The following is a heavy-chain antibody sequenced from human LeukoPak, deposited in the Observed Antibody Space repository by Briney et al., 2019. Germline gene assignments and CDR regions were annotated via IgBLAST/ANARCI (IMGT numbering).Heavy chain of an antibody. CDR1: GGSISSSSYY. Sequence: PSETLSLTCTVSGGSISSSSYYWGSIRQPPGKGLEWIGSIYYSGSTYYNPSLKSRVTISVDTSKNQFSLKLSSVTAADTAVYYCARYAVPSSLYYYYYYTDVWGKGTPVTVSS. D-gene: IGHD2-2*01. J-gene: IGHJ6*03. V-gene: IGHV4-39*01. CDR2: IYYSGST. CDR3: ARYAVPSSLYYYYYYTDV.